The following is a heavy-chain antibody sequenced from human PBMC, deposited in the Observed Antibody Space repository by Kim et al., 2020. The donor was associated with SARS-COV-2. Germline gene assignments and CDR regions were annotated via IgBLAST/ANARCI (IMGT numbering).Heavy chain of an antibody. V-gene: IGHV3-64*01. CDR3: AREEDSSSWALVFDY. J-gene: IGHJ4*01. Sequence: GGSLRLSCAASGFTFSSYAMHWVRQAPGKGLEYVSAISSNGGSTYYANSVKGRFTISRDNSKNTLYLQMGSLRAEDMAVYYCAREEDSSSWALVFDYWG. D-gene: IGHD6-13*01. CDR1: GFTFSSYA. CDR2: ISSNGGST.